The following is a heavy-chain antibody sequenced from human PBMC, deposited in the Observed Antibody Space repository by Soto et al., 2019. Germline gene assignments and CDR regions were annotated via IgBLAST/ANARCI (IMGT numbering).Heavy chain of an antibody. J-gene: IGHJ1*01. V-gene: IGHV3-7*01. CDR2: IKQDGSEK. CDR1: GFTFSSYW. D-gene: IGHD4-17*01. CDR3: LREGQSPHYDYGDYGGHFQH. Sequence: GGSLRLSCAASGFTFSSYWMSWVRQAPGKGLEWVANIKQDGSEKYYVDSVKGRFTISRDNAKNSLYLQMNSLRAEDTAVYYCLREGQSPHYDYGDYGGHFQHWGQGTLVTVSS.